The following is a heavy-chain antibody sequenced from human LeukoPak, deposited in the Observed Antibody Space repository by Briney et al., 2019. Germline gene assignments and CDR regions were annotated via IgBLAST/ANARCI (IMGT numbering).Heavy chain of an antibody. CDR2: INPNSGGT. D-gene: IGHD3-3*01. CDR3: ARPNFWSGYYQGY. Sequence: ASVKVSCKASEYIFIGYYVHWVRQAPGQGLEWMGWINPNSGGTNYAQKFQGRVTMTRDTSISTAYMELSRLRSDDTAVYYCARPNFWSGYYQGYWGQGTLVTVSS. V-gene: IGHV1-2*02. CDR1: EYIFIGYY. J-gene: IGHJ4*02.